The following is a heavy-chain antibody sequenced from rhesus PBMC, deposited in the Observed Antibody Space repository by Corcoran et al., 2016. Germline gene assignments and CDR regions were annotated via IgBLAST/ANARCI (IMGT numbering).Heavy chain of an antibody. CDR3: ARGQRLAYYYGLDS. CDR1: GYTFTSYS. D-gene: IGHD6-31*01. V-gene: IGHV1-200*01. CDR2: MNPRNGDT. J-gene: IGHJ6*01. Sequence: QVQLVQSGAEVKKPGASVKLSCKASGYTFTSYSINWVRQATGKGLEWIGWMNPRNGDTGYAHNIQGEVAMTRDTTTCTAYMELSSLRSEDTAVDYCARGQRLAYYYGLDSWGQGVVVTVSS.